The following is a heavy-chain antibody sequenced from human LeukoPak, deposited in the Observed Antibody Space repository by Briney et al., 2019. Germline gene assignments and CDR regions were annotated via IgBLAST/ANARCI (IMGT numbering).Heavy chain of an antibody. CDR3: ARSGDGYNYLDY. Sequence: ASVKVSCKASGYTFTGYYMHWVRQAPGQGLGWMGWINPNSGGTNYAQKFQGRVTMTRDTSISTAYMELSRLRSDDTAVYYCARSGDGYNYLDYWGQGTLVTVSS. D-gene: IGHD5-24*01. CDR1: GYTFTGYY. J-gene: IGHJ4*02. V-gene: IGHV1-2*02. CDR2: INPNSGGT.